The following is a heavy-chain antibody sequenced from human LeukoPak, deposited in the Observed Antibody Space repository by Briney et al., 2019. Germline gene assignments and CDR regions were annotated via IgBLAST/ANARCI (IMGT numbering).Heavy chain of an antibody. CDR1: GYTFTSYD. J-gene: IGHJ4*02. D-gene: IGHD3-16*01. CDR3: ARMLTFGGDYYFDY. V-gene: IGHV1-8*01. Sequence: ASVKVSCKASGYTFTSYDINWVRQATGQGLEWMGWMNPNSGNTGYAQKFQGRVTMTRNTSISTAYMELSSLRSEDTAVYYCARMLTFGGDYYFDYWGQGTLVTVSS. CDR2: MNPNSGNT.